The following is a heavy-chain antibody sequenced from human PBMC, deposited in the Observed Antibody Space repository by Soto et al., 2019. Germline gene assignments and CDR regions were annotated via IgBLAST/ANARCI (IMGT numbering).Heavy chain of an antibody. CDR3: TPDPHVDTIGY. J-gene: IGHJ4*02. V-gene: IGHV3-15*01. Sequence: PGGSLRLSCAASGFTFTNAWMIWVRQAPGKGLEWVGRILTKTNGETTDYAAPVKGRFIISRDDSKTTVYLQMNSLKTEDTAAYYCTPDPHVDTIGYWGQGTLVTVSS. CDR1: GFTFTNAW. CDR2: ILTKTNGETT. D-gene: IGHD5-12*01.